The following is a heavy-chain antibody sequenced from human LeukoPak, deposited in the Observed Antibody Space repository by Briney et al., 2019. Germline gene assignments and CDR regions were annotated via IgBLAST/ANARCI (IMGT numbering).Heavy chain of an antibody. CDR2: IYTSGST. J-gene: IGHJ4*02. V-gene: IGHV4-61*02. CDR3: AGVGGYYRVDY. CDR1: GGPISSGSYY. Sequence: SETLSLTCTVSGGPISSGSYYWSWIRQPAGKGLEWIGRIYTSGSTNYNPSLKSRVTISVDTSKNQFSLKLSSVTAADTAVYYCAGVGGYYRVDYWGQGTLVTVSS. D-gene: IGHD3-22*01.